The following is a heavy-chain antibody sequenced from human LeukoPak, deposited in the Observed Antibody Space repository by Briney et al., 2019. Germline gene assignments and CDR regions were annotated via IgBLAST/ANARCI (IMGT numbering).Heavy chain of an antibody. Sequence: SVKVSCKASGNSISNYAVSWVRQAPGQGFEWMGGIIPIFGTADYAQKFQGRVTITADQSTSTTYMALSSLKSEDTAIYYCTTRACHAGGCSSSFYYYYGLHFWGQGTTVSVSS. CDR2: IIPIFGTA. CDR3: TTRACHAGGCSSSFYYYYGLHF. CDR1: GNSISNYA. V-gene: IGHV1-69*13. D-gene: IGHD3-16*01. J-gene: IGHJ6*02.